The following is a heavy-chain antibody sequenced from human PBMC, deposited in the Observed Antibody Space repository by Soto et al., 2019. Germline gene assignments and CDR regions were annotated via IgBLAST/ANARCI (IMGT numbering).Heavy chain of an antibody. Sequence: SETLSLTCAVSGGSISSSNWWSWVRQPPGKGLEWIGEIYHSGSTNYNPSLKSRVTISVDKSKNQFSLKLSSVTAADTAVYYCARNNYYDSSCGADYGMDVWGQGTTVTVSS. J-gene: IGHJ6*02. V-gene: IGHV4-4*02. CDR1: GGSISSSNW. CDR2: IYHSGST. D-gene: IGHD3-22*01. CDR3: ARNNYYDSSCGADYGMDV.